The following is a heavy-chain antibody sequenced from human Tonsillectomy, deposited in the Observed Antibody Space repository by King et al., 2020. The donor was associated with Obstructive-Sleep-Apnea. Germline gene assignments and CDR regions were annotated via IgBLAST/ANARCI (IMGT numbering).Heavy chain of an antibody. V-gene: IGHV3-30*04. CDR3: ARDLKYGGSSGCLSFDY. J-gene: IGHJ4*02. CDR2: ISYDGRDD. CDR1: GFNLRSYA. D-gene: IGHD5-12*01. Sequence: VQLVESGGGVVQPGRSLRLSCAVSGFNLRSYAMHWVRQPPGKGLEWVAVISYDGRDDYYADSVRGRVTISRDNFKDTAYLQMNTLGVEDTGVYYFARDLKYGGSSGCLSFDYWGQGTLVTVSS.